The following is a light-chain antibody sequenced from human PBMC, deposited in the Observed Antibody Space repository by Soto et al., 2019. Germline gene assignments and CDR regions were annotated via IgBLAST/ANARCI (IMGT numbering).Light chain of an antibody. CDR2: GAS. CDR3: PQYGSLSWT. V-gene: IGKV3-20*01. CDR1: QIVLSN. Sequence: RQSAGAVSLRVDEGGSLFIRASQIVLSNLAWYQQKPGQAPRLLIYGASSRATGIPDRFSGSGSGTDFTLSISRLQPEDSAGYYCPQYGSLSWTFVQGTKVDIK. J-gene: IGKJ1*01.